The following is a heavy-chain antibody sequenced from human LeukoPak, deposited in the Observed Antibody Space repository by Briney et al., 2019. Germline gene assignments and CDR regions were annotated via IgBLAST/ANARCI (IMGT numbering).Heavy chain of an antibody. CDR1: GGSFSGYY. V-gene: IGHV4-34*01. J-gene: IGHJ4*02. Sequence: PSETLSLTCAVYGGSFSGYYWSWIRQPPGKGLEWIGEINHSGSTNYIPSLKSRVTISVDTSKNQFSLKLSSVTAADTAVYYCARVIGYCSGGSCYYFDYWGQGTLVTVSS. D-gene: IGHD2-15*01. CDR3: ARVIGYCSGGSCYYFDY. CDR2: INHSGST.